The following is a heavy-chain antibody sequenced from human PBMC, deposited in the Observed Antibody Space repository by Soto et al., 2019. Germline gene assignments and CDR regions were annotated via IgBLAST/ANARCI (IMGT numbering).Heavy chain of an antibody. D-gene: IGHD1-7*01. CDR2: IYYSGST. J-gene: IGHJ6*03. V-gene: IGHV4-59*08. CDR1: GGSISSYY. Sequence: SETLSLTCTVSGGSISSYYWSWIRQPPGKGLEWIGYIYYSGSTNYNPSLKSRVTISVDTSKNQFSLKLSSVTAADTAVYYCARHYWNFHMDVWGKGTTVTVSS. CDR3: ARHYWNFHMDV.